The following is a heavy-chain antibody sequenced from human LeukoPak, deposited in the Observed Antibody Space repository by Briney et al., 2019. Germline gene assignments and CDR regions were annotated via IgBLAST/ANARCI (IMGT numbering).Heavy chain of an antibody. J-gene: IGHJ4*02. D-gene: IGHD3-22*01. Sequence: GGSLRLSCAASGFTFSSYAMSWVRQAPGKGLEWVSAISGSGGSTYYADSVKGRFTISRDNSKNTLYLQMNSLRAEDTGVYYCAKYKYYYDSSGYFDYWGQGTLVTVSS. CDR2: ISGSGGST. CDR3: AKYKYYYDSSGYFDY. CDR1: GFTFSSYA. V-gene: IGHV3-23*01.